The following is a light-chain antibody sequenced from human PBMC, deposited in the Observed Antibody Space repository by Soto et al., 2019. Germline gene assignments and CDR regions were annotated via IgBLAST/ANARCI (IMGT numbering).Light chain of an antibody. CDR2: GAS. CDR3: QQYGSSPMYT. J-gene: IGKJ2*01. V-gene: IGKV3-20*01. CDR1: QSVSSTY. Sequence: EIVLTQSPGTLSLSPGERATLSCRASQSVSSTYLAWYQQKPGQAPRLVIHGASTRAAGIPDRFSGSGSGTDFTLTIWRLEPEDFAVYYCQQYGSSPMYTFGQGTKVDIK.